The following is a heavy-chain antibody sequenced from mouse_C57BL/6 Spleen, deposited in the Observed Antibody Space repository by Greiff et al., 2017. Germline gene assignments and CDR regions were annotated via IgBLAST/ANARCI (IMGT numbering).Heavy chain of an antibody. CDR1: GYTFTSYW. D-gene: IGHD2-1*01. V-gene: IGHV1-52*01. CDR2: IDPSDSET. J-gene: IGHJ1*03. CDR3: ARSHYCRGYFDV. Sequence: VQLQQPGAELVRPGSSVKLSCKASGYTFTSYWMHWVKQRPLQGLEWIGNIDPSDSETHYNQKFKDKATLTVDKSSSTAYMQLSSLTSEDSAVYYCARSHYCRGYFDVWGTGTTVTVSS.